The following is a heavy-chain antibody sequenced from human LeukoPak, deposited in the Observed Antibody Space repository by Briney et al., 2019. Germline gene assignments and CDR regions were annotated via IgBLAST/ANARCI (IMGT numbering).Heavy chain of an antibody. Sequence: GGSLILSCAASGFTLSSYSMNWVRQAPGKGLEWVSSISSSSSYIYYADSVKGRFTISRYNAKNSLYLQMNSLRAEDTAVYYCARDLTRYYGMDVWGQGTTVTVSS. V-gene: IGHV3-21*01. J-gene: IGHJ6*02. CDR2: ISSSSSYI. CDR1: GFTLSSYS. CDR3: ARDLTRYYGMDV.